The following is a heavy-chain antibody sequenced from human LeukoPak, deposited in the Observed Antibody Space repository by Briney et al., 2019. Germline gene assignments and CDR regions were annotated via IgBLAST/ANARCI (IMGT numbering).Heavy chain of an antibody. D-gene: IGHD4-11*01. V-gene: IGHV4-38-2*02. J-gene: IGHJ5*02. Sequence: SETLSLTCTVSGYSISSGYYWGWIRQPPGKGLEWIGSIYHSGSTYHNPSLKSRVTISVDTSKNQFSLKLSSVTAADTAVYYCASGNYSNPPYNWFDPWGQGTLVTVSS. CDR2: IYHSGST. CDR1: GYSISSGYY. CDR3: ASGNYSNPPYNWFDP.